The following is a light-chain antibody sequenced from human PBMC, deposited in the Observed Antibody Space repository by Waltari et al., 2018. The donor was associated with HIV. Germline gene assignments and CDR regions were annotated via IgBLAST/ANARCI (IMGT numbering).Light chain of an antibody. CDR1: SSNIGAGYD. J-gene: IGLJ2*01. Sequence: QSVLTQPPSVSGAPGQRVTISCTGSSSNIGAGYDVHWYQQLPGTAPNLLIYGHCMRRSGVPDRFSGSKSGTSASLAITGLQAEDEADYYCQSYDSSLSAYVVFGGGTKLTVL. V-gene: IGLV1-40*01. CDR3: QSYDSSLSAYVV. CDR2: GHC.